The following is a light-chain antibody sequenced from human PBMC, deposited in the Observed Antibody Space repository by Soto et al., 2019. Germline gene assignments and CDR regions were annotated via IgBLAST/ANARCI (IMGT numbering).Light chain of an antibody. Sequence: EVVLTQSPGTLSLSPGDRATLSCRASQFMSSNYLSWYQQKPGQAPRLLIYGASTRATGIPDRFSGSGSETDFTLTISSLQPEDFAVYYCQQDYNLPWTFGHGTKVDI. V-gene: IGKV3D-7*01. CDR2: GAS. CDR1: QFMSSNY. J-gene: IGKJ1*01. CDR3: QQDYNLPWT.